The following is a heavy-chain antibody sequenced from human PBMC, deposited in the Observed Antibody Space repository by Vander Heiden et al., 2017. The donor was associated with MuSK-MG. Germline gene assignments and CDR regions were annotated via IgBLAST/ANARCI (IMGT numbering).Heavy chain of an antibody. V-gene: IGHV2-5*02. J-gene: IGHJ4*02. CDR3: AHSIRVYDYSLGSYRYNDY. CDR1: GFSLSTSGVG. Sequence: QITLKESGPTLVKPTQTLTLTCTFSGFSLSTSGVGVGWIRQPPGKALEWLALIYWDDDKRYSPSLKSRLTITKDTSKNQVVLTMTNMDPVETATYYCAHSIRVYDYSLGSYRYNDYWGQGTLVTVSS. D-gene: IGHD3-16*02. CDR2: IYWDDDK.